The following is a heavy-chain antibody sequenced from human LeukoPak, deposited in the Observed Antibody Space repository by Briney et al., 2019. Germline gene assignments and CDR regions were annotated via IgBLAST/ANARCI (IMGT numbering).Heavy chain of an antibody. CDR1: GFTLSDYY. CDR3: ARGRGSGSPRYGMDV. Sequence: GGSLRLSCAASGFTLSDYYMSWIRQAPGKGLEWVSYISSSGSTIFYADSVKGRFTISRDNAKNSLYLQMNSLRAEDTAVYHCARGRGSGSPRYGMDVWGQGTTVTVSS. CDR2: ISSSGSTI. D-gene: IGHD3-10*01. J-gene: IGHJ6*02. V-gene: IGHV3-11*01.